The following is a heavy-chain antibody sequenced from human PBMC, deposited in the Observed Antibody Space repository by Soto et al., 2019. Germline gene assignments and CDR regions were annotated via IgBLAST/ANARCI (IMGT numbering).Heavy chain of an antibody. Sequence: ASVKVCCKASGYTFSSCGSSWVRQAPGQGLEWVGWVSVHSGDTSSAQNFQGRVTMTTDTSTSTAYMEVGSLRSDDTAVYYCARTCRSGGSCYLEYWGEGTLVTVSS. D-gene: IGHD2-15*01. V-gene: IGHV1-18*01. CDR3: ARTCRSGGSCYLEY. CDR2: VSVHSGDT. J-gene: IGHJ4*02. CDR1: GYTFSSCG.